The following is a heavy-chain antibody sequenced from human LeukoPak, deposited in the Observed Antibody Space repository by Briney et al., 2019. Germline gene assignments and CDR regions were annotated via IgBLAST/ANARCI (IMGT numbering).Heavy chain of an antibody. CDR3: ARWEMGSRGSYYDFWSGYFPTSNWFDP. CDR2: IYPGDSDT. Sequence: GESLKISCKGSGYSFTSYWIGWVRQMPGKGLEWMGIIYPGDSDTRYSPSFQGQVTTSADKSISTAYLQWSSLRASDTAMYYCARWEMGSRGSYYDFWSGYFPTSNWFDPWGQGTLVTVSS. J-gene: IGHJ5*02. D-gene: IGHD3-3*01. V-gene: IGHV5-51*01. CDR1: GYSFTSYW.